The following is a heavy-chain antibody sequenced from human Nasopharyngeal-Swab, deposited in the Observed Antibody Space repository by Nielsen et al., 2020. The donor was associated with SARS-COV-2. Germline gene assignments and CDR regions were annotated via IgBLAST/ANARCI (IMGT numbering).Heavy chain of an antibody. CDR3: TTDLAAAGDYYYYYYMDV. CDR1: GFTFSNAW. CDR2: IKSKTDGGTT. Sequence: GESLKISCAASGFTFSNAWMSWVRQAPGKGLEWVGCIKSKTDGGTTDYAAPVKGRFTISRDDSKNTLYLQMNSLKTEDTAVYYCTTDLAAAGDYYYYYYMDVWGKGTTVTVSS. V-gene: IGHV3-15*01. D-gene: IGHD6-13*01. J-gene: IGHJ6*03.